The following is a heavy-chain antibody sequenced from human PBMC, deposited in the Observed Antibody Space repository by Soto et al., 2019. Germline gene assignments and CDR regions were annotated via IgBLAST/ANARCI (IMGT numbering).Heavy chain of an antibody. J-gene: IGHJ6*02. CDR1: GGSISSYY. CDR3: ARGRITMVRGVIIKYYYYGMDV. CDR2: IYYSGST. V-gene: IGHV4-59*01. D-gene: IGHD3-10*01. Sequence: PSETLSLTCTVSGGSISSYYWSWIRQPPGKGLEWIGYIYYSGSTNYNPSLKSRVTISVDTSKNQFSLKLSSVTAADTAVYYCARGRITMVRGVIIKYYYYGMDVWGQGTTVTASS.